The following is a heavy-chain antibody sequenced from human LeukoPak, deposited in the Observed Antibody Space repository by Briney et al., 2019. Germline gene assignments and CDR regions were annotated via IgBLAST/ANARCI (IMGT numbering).Heavy chain of an antibody. CDR1: GYTFTNYG. CDR3: ARITYDFWSGYYMPDDP. D-gene: IGHD3-3*01. CDR2: ISIYNGNT. V-gene: IGHV1-18*01. J-gene: IGHJ5*02. Sequence: ASVKVSCKASGYTFTNYGISWVRQAPGQGLEWMGWISIYNGNTDYAQKLRGRVTMTTDTSTITAYMELRSLRSDDTAVYYCARITYDFWSGYYMPDDPWGQGTLVTVSS.